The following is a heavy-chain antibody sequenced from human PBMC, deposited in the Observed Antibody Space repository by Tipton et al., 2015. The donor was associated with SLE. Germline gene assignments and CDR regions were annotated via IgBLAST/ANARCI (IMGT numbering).Heavy chain of an antibody. V-gene: IGHV4-34*01. CDR1: GGSFSGHY. CDR2: ISCIGNT. J-gene: IGHJ3*02. CDR3: ARVRWELPPNDALDI. D-gene: IGHD2-15*01. Sequence: TLSLTCAVYGGSFSGHYWNWIRQSPGKGLEWIGEISCIGNTAYNPSLKSRVTISLDTSKSQFSLKLTSVTAADTAVYYCARVRWELPPNDALDIWGQGTMVTVSS.